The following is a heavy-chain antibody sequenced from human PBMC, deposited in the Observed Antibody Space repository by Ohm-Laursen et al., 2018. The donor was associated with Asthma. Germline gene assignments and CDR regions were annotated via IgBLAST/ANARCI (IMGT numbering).Heavy chain of an antibody. CDR2: ISSTSSPI. CDR3: AREQFVDAAGHFDS. Sequence: SLRLSCTASGFTFSGYSMNWVRQAPGKGLEWVSYISSTSSPILYADSVKGRFTISRDNGKNSLYLQMNSLRDEDTAVYYCAREQFVDAAGHFDSWGQGTLVTVSS. D-gene: IGHD2-15*01. CDR1: GFTFSGYS. J-gene: IGHJ4*02. V-gene: IGHV3-48*02.